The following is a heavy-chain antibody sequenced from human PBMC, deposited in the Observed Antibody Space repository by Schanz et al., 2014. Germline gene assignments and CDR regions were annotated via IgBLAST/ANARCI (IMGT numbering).Heavy chain of an antibody. CDR2: ISGSGAST. Sequence: EVQLLESGGGLVQPGGSLRLSCATSGFSFSSYAINWVRQAPGKGLEWVSGISGSGASTYYADSVKGRFTISRDNSNKTVDLQMNSLRAEDTALYYCVRDELLWFGEVLSLDYWGQGALVTVSS. V-gene: IGHV3-23*01. CDR1: GFSFSSYA. D-gene: IGHD3-10*01. J-gene: IGHJ4*02. CDR3: VRDELLWFGEVLSLDY.